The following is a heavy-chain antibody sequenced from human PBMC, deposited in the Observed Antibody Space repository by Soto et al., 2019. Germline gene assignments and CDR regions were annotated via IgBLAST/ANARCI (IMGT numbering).Heavy chain of an antibody. Sequence: SLRLSCAASGFTFSSYSMNWVRQAPGKGLEWVSSISSSSSYIYYADSVKGRFTISRDNAKNSLYLQMNSLRAEDTAVYYCARDRYYYDSSGYSQYYFDYWGQGTLVTVSS. CDR1: GFTFSSYS. D-gene: IGHD3-22*01. CDR2: ISSSSSYI. CDR3: ARDRYYYDSSGYSQYYFDY. J-gene: IGHJ4*02. V-gene: IGHV3-21*01.